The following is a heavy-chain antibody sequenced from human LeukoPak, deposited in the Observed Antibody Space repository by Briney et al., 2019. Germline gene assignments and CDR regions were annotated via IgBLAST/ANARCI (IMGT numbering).Heavy chain of an antibody. CDR2: ISYDGSNK. CDR1: AFTFSSYA. J-gene: IGHJ4*02. V-gene: IGHV3-30*04. Sequence: GGSLRLSCAASAFTFSSYAMHWVRQAPGKGLEWVAVISYDGSNKYYADSVKGRFTISRDNSKNTLYLQMNSLRAEDAAVYYCARDPIIVLMVYALDYWGQGTLVTVSS. D-gene: IGHD2-8*01. CDR3: ARDPIIVLMVYALDY.